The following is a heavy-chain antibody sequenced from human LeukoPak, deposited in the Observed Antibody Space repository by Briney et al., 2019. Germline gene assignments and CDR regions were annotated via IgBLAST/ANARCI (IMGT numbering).Heavy chain of an antibody. Sequence: GGFLRLSCAASGFTFSSYAMNWVRQAPGKGLEWVSAITGSGGRTYYADSVKGRFTISRDNSKNTLYLQMNSLRAEDTAIYYCAKEYTGTFSPFPSYFDNWGQGTLVTVSS. J-gene: IGHJ4*02. CDR3: AKEYTGTFSPFPSYFDN. CDR2: ITGSGGRT. CDR1: GFTFSSYA. V-gene: IGHV3-23*01. D-gene: IGHD1-26*01.